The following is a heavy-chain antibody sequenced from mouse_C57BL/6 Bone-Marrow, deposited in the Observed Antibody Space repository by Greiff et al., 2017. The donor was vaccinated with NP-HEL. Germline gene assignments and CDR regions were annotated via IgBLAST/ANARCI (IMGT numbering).Heavy chain of an antibody. CDR1: GYAFSSSW. CDR2: IYPGDGDT. J-gene: IGHJ2*01. CDR3: AYYYGSRRGYFDY. V-gene: IGHV1-82*01. D-gene: IGHD1-1*01. Sequence: VQLVESGPELVKPGASVKISCKASGYAFSSSWMNWVKQRPGKGLEWIGRIYPGDGDTNYNGKFKGKATLTADKSSSTAYMQLSSLTSEDSAVYFCAYYYGSRRGYFDYWGQGTTLTVSS.